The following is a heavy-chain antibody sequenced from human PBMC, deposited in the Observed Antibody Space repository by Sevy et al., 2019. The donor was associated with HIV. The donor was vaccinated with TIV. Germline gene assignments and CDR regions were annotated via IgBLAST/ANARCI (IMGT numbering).Heavy chain of an antibody. CDR2: INPGGTST. V-gene: IGHV3-74*01. CDR3: SGAITVEGRGVGY. CDR1: GFTFSNYW. Sequence: GGSLRVSCAASGFTFSNYWMHWVRQAPGKGLVWVSRINPGGTSTDYGDSVKGRFTISRDNAKNSLYLQMKSLRAEETAVYYGSGAITVEGRGVGYWGQGTLVTVSS. D-gene: IGHD1-26*01. J-gene: IGHJ4*02.